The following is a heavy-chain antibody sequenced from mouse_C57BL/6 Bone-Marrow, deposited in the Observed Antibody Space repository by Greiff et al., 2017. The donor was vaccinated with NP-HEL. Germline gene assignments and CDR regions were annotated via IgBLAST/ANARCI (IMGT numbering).Heavy chain of an antibody. V-gene: IGHV1-19*01. J-gene: IGHJ2*01. D-gene: IGHD2-1*01. CDR3: ARSDGNYYCFDY. CDR2: INPYNGGT. Sequence: DVQLQESGPVLVKPGASVKMSCKASGYTFTDYYMNWVKQSHGKSLEWIGVINPYNGGTSYNQKFKGKATLPVDKSSSTAYIELNSLTSEDSAVYYCARSDGNYYCFDYWGQGTTLTVSS. CDR1: GYTFTDYY.